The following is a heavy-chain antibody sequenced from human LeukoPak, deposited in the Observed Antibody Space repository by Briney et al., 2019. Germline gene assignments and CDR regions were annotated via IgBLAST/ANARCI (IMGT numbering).Heavy chain of an antibody. CDR2: FGTGGDT. V-gene: IGHV3-13*04. J-gene: IGHJ2*01. D-gene: IGHD6-19*01. CDR3: ARGGWSHNNRYFDL. Sequence: GGSLRLSCVASGFTFSSYDMHWVRQAAGRGLEWVSAFGTGGDTYYPGSVKSRFTISREDAKNSLYLQTNSLRAGDTAVYYCARGGWSHNNRYFDLWGRGTLVTVSS. CDR1: GFTFSSYD.